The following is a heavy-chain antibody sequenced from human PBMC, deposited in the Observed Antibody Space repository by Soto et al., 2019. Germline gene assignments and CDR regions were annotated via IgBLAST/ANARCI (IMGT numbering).Heavy chain of an antibody. J-gene: IGHJ4*02. Sequence: QVQLVQSGAEVKKPGSSVKVSCKTSGGSQATSWVRQAPGHGPEWLGGIIGVFPTTNKAEQFEGRVTITADKSTGTAYMELSSLTSVDTAAYYCATVGPPLSGAFTYGYEGPFDYWGQGILVIVSS. D-gene: IGHD5-18*01. V-gene: IGHV1-69*06. CDR2: IIGVFPTT. CDR1: GGSQA. CDR3: ATVGPPLSGAFTYGYEGPFDY.